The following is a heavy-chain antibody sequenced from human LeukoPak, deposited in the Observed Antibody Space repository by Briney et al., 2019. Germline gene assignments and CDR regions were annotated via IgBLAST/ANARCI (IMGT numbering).Heavy chain of an antibody. V-gene: IGHV3-48*03. Sequence: GGSLRLSCAASGFTFTSYEMNWVRQAPGKGLEWVSYISSSGSTIYYADSVKGRFTISRDNAKNSLYLQMNSLRAEDTAVYYCARGGYYILTGYFEFDPWGQGTLVTVSS. D-gene: IGHD3-9*01. J-gene: IGHJ5*02. CDR2: ISSSGSTI. CDR3: ARGGYYILTGYFEFDP. CDR1: GFTFTSYE.